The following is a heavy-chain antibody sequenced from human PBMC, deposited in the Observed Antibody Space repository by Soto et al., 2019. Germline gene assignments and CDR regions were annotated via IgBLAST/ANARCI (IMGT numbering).Heavy chain of an antibody. J-gene: IGHJ4*02. CDR2: IYYSGTT. V-gene: IGHV4-30-4*08. Sequence: PSETLSLTCTVSGGSISSGGYYWNWIRQHPGKGLEWIGYIYYSGTTHYSASLRSRVSISVDTSKNQFSLDLSSVTAADTAVYYCATMGTPVTGLYYFDYWGQGTLVTVSS. CDR3: ATMGTPVTGLYYFDY. D-gene: IGHD4-17*01. CDR1: GGSISSGGYY.